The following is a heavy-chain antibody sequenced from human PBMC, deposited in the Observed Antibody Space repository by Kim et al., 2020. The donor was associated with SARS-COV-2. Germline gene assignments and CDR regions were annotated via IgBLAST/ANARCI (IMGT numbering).Heavy chain of an antibody. Sequence: SETLSLTCAVYGGSLSGYYWSWIRQSPEKGLEWIGEIGPSGDTNYNPSLQSRLIISRDTSKNQFSLRLRSVTAADTAVYYCVRDRQPYYCGQGVLATVSS. CDR3: VRDRQPYY. J-gene: IGHJ4*02. CDR2: IGPSGDT. CDR1: GGSLSGYY. V-gene: IGHV4-34*01.